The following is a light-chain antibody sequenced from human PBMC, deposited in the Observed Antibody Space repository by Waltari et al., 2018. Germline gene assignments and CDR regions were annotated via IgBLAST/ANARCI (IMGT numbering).Light chain of an antibody. CDR1: SSNIGNKY. V-gene: IGLV1-47*01. J-gene: IGLJ1*01. CDR3: AAWDDSLSVSYV. Sequence: QSVLTQPPSTSGTPGQRVSISCSGSSSNIGNKYVFGYQHLPGTAPKLLIYRNNQRPPGVPDRFSGSKSGTSASLAISGLRPEDEATYYCAAWDDSLSVSYVFGTGTKVTVL. CDR2: RNN.